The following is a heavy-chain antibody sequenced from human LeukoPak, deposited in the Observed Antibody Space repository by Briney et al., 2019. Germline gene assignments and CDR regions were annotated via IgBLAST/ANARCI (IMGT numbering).Heavy chain of an antibody. V-gene: IGHV3-23*01. CDR2: ISGSGGST. CDR3: AKVSRSSSGAFDY. D-gene: IGHD6-19*01. J-gene: IGHJ4*02. CDR1: GFTFSSYG. Sequence: GGSLRLSCAASGFTFSSYGMSWVRQAPGKGLEWVSAISGSGGSTYYADSVKGRFTISRDNSKNTLYLQMNSLRAEDTAVYYCAKVSRSSSGAFDYWGQGTLVTVSS.